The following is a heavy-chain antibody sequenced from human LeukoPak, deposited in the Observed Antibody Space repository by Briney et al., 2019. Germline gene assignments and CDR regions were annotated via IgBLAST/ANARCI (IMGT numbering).Heavy chain of an antibody. J-gene: IGHJ4*02. D-gene: IGHD6-13*01. CDR1: GYNFPSYW. V-gene: IGHV5-51*01. CDR3: ARKLLSGYSSSWLAFDY. Sequence: GESLKISCKGSGYNFPSYWIGWVRQMPGKGLEWMGIIYPGDSDTTYSPSFQGQVTISADKSISTAYLQWSSLKASDTAMYYCARKLLSGYSSSWLAFDYWGQGTLVTVSS. CDR2: IYPGDSDT.